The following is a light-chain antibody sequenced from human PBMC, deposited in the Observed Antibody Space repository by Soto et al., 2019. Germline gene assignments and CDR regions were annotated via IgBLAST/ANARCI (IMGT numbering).Light chain of an antibody. CDR3: QQYESLPLT. Sequence: IQMTQSPSSLSASVGDRVTITCRASQGIRSELGWYQQKPGKAPKLLIYDASDLETGVPSRFSGSGSGTGFTFTISSLQPEDFATYYCQQYESLPLTFGQGTRLEIK. V-gene: IGKV1-33*01. CDR1: QGIRSE. J-gene: IGKJ5*01. CDR2: DAS.